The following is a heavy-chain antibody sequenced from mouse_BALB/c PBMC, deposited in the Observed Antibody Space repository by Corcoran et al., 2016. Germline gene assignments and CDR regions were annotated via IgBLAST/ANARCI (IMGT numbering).Heavy chain of an antibody. CDR3: ANWAWYFDV. CDR1: GFNIKDTY. J-gene: IGHJ1*01. D-gene: IGHD4-1*01. Sequence: EVQLQQSGAELVKPGASVKLSCTASGFNIKDTYMHWVKQRPEQGLEWIGRIDPANGNTKYDPKFQGKANITADTSSNTAYLQLSSLTSEDTAVYYFANWAWYFDVWGSGPTVTVSS. V-gene: IGHV14-3*02. CDR2: IDPANGNT.